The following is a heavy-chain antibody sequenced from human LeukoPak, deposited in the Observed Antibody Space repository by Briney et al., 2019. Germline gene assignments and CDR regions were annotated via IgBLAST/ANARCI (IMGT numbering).Heavy chain of an antibody. CDR3: ARGGTTWTYY. CDR1: GGSVVSSNYH. D-gene: IGHD1/OR15-1a*01. Sequence: SETLSLTCTVSGGSVVSSNYHWGWIRQPPGKGLEWVGSLHYYGTTYYNPSLKSRVTISVDTSKNQFSLKLPSVTAADTAVYYCARGGTTWTYYWGQGTLVTVSS. CDR2: LHYYGTT. V-gene: IGHV4-39*07. J-gene: IGHJ4*02.